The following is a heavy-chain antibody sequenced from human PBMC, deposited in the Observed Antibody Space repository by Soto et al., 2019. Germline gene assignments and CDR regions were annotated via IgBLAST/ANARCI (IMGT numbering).Heavy chain of an antibody. CDR1: GYIFTNYY. Sequence: QVQLVQSGAEVKKPGASVKVSCKASGYIFTNYYIHWVRQAPGQGLEWMAIINPLPTSGSTNYAQKFQGRVTVTRDTSTSTVYLELSSLRSDVTPVYYCARDLAAAAYWGQGTLVTVSS. CDR3: ARDLAAAAY. CDR2: INPLPTSGST. J-gene: IGHJ4*02. V-gene: IGHV1-46*01. D-gene: IGHD6-13*01.